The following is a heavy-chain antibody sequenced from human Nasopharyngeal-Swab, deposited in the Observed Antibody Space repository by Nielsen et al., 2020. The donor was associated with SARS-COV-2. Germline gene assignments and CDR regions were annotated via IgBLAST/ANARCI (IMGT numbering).Heavy chain of an antibody. J-gene: IGHJ4*02. V-gene: IGHV3-53*01. Sequence: GESLKISCAASGFTVSSNYMSWVRQAPGKGLELVSVIYSGGSTYYADSVKGRFTISRDNSKNTLYLQMNSLRAEDTAVYYCARRDYWGQGTLVTVSS. CDR1: GFTVSSNY. CDR3: ARRDY. CDR2: IYSGGST.